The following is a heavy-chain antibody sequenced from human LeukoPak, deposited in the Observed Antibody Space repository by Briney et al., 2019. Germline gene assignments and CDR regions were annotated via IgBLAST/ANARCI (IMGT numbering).Heavy chain of an antibody. Sequence: SETLSLTCTVSGDSISGNDWTWIRQPPGKGLEWIGYIYYSGSTNYNASLKSRVTISVDTSKNQFSLKLSSVTAADTAVYYCARLGDGDNLRYFDYWGQGTLVTASS. D-gene: IGHD5-24*01. CDR1: GDSISGND. V-gene: IGHV4-59*08. CDR2: IYYSGST. CDR3: ARLGDGDNLRYFDY. J-gene: IGHJ4*02.